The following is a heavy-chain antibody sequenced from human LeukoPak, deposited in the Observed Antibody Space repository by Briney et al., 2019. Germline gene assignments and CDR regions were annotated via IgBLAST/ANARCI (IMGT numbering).Heavy chain of an antibody. CDR3: ARDRYRGDV. V-gene: IGHV3-21*01. Sequence: GGSLRLSCAASGFTFSNAWMNWVRQAPGKGLEWVSSISSSSSYIYYGDSVKGRFTISRDNAKSSLFLQMNSLRAEDTAVYYCARDRYRGDVWGKGTTVTVSS. D-gene: IGHD1-26*01. CDR1: GFTFSNAW. J-gene: IGHJ6*04. CDR2: ISSSSSYI.